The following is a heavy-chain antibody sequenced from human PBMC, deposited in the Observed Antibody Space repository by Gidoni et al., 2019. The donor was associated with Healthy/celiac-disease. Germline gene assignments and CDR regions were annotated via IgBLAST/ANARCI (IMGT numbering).Heavy chain of an antibody. V-gene: IGHV3-48*01. CDR1: GFTFSSYS. J-gene: IGHJ6*03. CDR2: ISSSSSTI. CDR3: AREYCSSTSCYDYYYYMDV. Sequence: EVQLVESGGGLVQPGGSLRLSCAASGFTFSSYSMNWVRQAPGKGLDWVSYISSSSSTIYYADSVKGRFTISRDNAKNSLYLQMNSLRAEDTAVYYCAREYCSSTSCYDYYYYMDVWGKGTTVTVSS. D-gene: IGHD2-2*01.